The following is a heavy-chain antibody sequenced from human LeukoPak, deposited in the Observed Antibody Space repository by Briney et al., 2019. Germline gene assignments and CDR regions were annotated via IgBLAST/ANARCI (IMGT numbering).Heavy chain of an antibody. CDR2: ISGSGGST. CDR3: AKESEYCGGDCYALNDC. V-gene: IGHV3-23*01. Sequence: GGSLRLSCAASGFTFSSYAMSWVRQAPGKGLEWVSAISGSGGSTYYADSVKGRFTISRDNAKNSLYLQMSSLRAEDTAVYYCAKESEYCGGDCYALNDCWGQGTLVTVSS. J-gene: IGHJ4*02. D-gene: IGHD2-21*02. CDR1: GFTFSSYA.